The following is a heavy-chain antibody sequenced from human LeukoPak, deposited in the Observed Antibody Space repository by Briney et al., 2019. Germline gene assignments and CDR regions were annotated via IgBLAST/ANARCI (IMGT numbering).Heavy chain of an antibody. V-gene: IGHV1-69-2*01. Sequence: GASVKISCKVSGYTFTDYYMHWVQQAPGKGLEWMELVDPEDGETIYAEKFLGRVTITADTSTDTAYMELSSLRSEDTAVYYCATGGLRYFDWPHYFDYWGQGTLVTVSS. CDR1: GYTFTDYY. CDR2: VDPEDGET. D-gene: IGHD3-9*01. CDR3: ATGGLRYFDWPHYFDY. J-gene: IGHJ4*02.